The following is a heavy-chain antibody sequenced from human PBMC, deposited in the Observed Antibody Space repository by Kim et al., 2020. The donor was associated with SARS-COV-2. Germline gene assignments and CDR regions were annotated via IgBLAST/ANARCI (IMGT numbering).Heavy chain of an antibody. CDR3: TTAPHNPRAADDF. D-gene: IGHD6-13*01. CDR1: GFTFSHAW. CDR2: IYSKTDDGTT. Sequence: GGSLRLSCAGSGFTFSHAWMNWVRQAPGKGLEWVGRIYSKTDDGTTDYAAPVKGRFIISRDDSKNTLFLQMNSLKTEDTAVYFCTTAPHNPRAADDFWGQGTLVTVSS. V-gene: IGHV3-15*01. J-gene: IGHJ4*02.